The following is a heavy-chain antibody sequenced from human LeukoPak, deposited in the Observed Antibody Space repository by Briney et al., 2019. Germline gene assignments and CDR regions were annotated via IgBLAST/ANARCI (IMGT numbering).Heavy chain of an antibody. CDR2: VYHSGST. V-gene: IGHV4-4*02. CDR1: GGSISSNNW. CDR3: ARGARGLDY. Sequence: SGTLSLTCAVSGGSISSNNWWSWVRQPPGKGLEWIGEVYHSGSTSYNPSLLSRVTISVDTSKNQFSLKLSSVTAADTAVYYCARGARGLDYWGQGTLVTVSS. J-gene: IGHJ4*02.